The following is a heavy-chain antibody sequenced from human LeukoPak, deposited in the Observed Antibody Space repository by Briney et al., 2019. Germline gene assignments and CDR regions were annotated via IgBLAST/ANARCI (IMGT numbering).Heavy chain of an antibody. CDR3: ARAYS. CDR1: GFTFSSSW. V-gene: IGHV3-7*02. J-gene: IGHJ4*02. CDR2: IKPDGSEK. Sequence: QPGGSLRLSCAASGFTFSSSWMSWVRQAPGKGLEWVASIKPDGSEKYYVDSVKGRFTISRDNVKNSLYLQMNSLRAEDTAVYYCARAYSWGQGTLVTVSS. D-gene: IGHD4-11*01.